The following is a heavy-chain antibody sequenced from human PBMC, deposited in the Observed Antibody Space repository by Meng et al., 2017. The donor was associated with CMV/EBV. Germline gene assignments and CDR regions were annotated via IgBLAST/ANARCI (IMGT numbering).Heavy chain of an antibody. CDR1: GGSISSSSYY. D-gene: IGHD3-16*01. J-gene: IGHJ4*02. V-gene: IGHV4-39*07. Sequence: QLQLQESGPGLVTPSETLSLTCTVSGGSISSSSYYWGWIRQPPGNGLEWIGSIYYSGSTYYNPSLKSRVTISVDTSKNQFSLKLSSVTAADTAVYYCARVRGTFDYWGQGTLVTVSS. CDR2: IYYSGST. CDR3: ARVRGTFDY.